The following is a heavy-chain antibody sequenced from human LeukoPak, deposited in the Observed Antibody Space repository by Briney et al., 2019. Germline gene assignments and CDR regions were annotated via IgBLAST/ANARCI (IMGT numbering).Heavy chain of an antibody. CDR2: MNPNNGRT. J-gene: IGHJ6*03. D-gene: IGHD1-7*01. Sequence: ASVKVSCKASGYSFISYDINWVRQAPGQGLEWMGWMNPNNGRTGYAQKFQGRVTMTRNSSITTVYMELNTLISEDTAVYYCARGSWITGSTSYYYHMDVWGKATTVTVS. V-gene: IGHV1-8*01. CDR3: ARGSWITGSTSYYYHMDV. CDR1: GYSFISYD.